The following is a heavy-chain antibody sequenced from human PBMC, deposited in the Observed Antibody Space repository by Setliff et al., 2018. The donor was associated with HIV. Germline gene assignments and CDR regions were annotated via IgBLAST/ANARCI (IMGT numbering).Heavy chain of an antibody. CDR1: GGSFSGYY. Sequence: SETLSLTCGVYGGSFSGYYWNWIRQPPGKGLEWIGEINASGSTKYKSSLNSRVTISVDSSKNQLSLKLSSVTAADSAVYFCARERARMSLDYWGQGTLVTVSS. V-gene: IGHV4-34*01. CDR2: INASGST. D-gene: IGHD6-6*01. CDR3: ARERARMSLDY. J-gene: IGHJ4*02.